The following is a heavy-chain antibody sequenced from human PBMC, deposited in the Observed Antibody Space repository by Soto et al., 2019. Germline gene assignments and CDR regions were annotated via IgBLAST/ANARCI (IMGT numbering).Heavy chain of an antibody. Sequence: ASVKVSCKASGGTFSSYAISCVRQAPGQGLEWMGGIIPIFGTANYAQKFQGRVTITADESTSTAYMELSSLRSEDTAVYYCARGAFQYCSSTSCYAIDYGMDVWGQGTTVTVSS. D-gene: IGHD2-2*01. V-gene: IGHV1-69*13. CDR1: GGTFSSYA. J-gene: IGHJ6*02. CDR3: ARGAFQYCSSTSCYAIDYGMDV. CDR2: IIPIFGTA.